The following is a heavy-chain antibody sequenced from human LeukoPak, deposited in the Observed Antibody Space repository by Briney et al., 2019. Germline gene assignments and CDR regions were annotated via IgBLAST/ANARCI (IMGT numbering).Heavy chain of an antibody. V-gene: IGHV3-7*01. CDR2: IKQDGSEK. D-gene: IGHD2-15*01. J-gene: IGHJ4*02. Sequence: GGSLRLSCAASGFTFSSYWMSWVRQAPGKGPEWVANIKQDGSEKYYVDSVKGRFTISRDNAKNSLYLQMNSLRAEDTAVYYCARDAYVVVAAKDYWGQGTLVTVSS. CDR1: GFTFSSYW. CDR3: ARDAYVVVAAKDY.